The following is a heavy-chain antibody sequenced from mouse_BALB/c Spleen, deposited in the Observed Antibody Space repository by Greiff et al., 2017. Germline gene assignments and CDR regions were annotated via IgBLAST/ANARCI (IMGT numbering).Heavy chain of an antibody. CDR2: IYPSDSYT. CDR1: GYTFTSYW. Sequence: VQLQQPGAELVRPGASVKLSCKASGYTFTSYWLNWVKQRPGQGLEWIGNIYPSDSYTNYNQKFKDKATLTVDKSSSTAYMQLSSPTSEDSAVYYCTKTPYYGNPAWFAYWGQGTLVTVSA. V-gene: IGHV1-69*02. D-gene: IGHD2-10*01. J-gene: IGHJ3*01. CDR3: TKTPYYGNPAWFAY.